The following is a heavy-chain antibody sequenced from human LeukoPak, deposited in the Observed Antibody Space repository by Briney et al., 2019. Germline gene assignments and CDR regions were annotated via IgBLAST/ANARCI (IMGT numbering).Heavy chain of an antibody. CDR2: IYYSGST. Sequence: KPSETLSLTCTVSGGSISSSSYYWGWIRQPPGKGLERIGSIYYSGSTYYNPSLKSRVTISVDTSKNQFSLKLSSVTAADTAVYYCAGYSSSWYVYYFDYWGQGTLVTVSS. D-gene: IGHD6-13*01. CDR3: AGYSSSWYVYYFDY. CDR1: GGSISSSSYY. J-gene: IGHJ4*02. V-gene: IGHV4-39*01.